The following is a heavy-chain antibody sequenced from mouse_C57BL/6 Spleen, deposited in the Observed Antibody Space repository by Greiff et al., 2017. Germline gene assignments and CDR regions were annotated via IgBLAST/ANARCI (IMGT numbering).Heavy chain of an antibody. D-gene: IGHD2-4*01. V-gene: IGHV1-61*01. CDR3: AREGDDYLYAMDY. CDR2: IYPSDSET. Sequence: QVQLKEPGAELVRPGSSVKLSCKASGYTFTSYWMDWVKQRPGQGLEWIGNIYPSDSETHYNQKFKDKATLTVDKSSSTAYMQLSSLTSEDSAVYYCAREGDDYLYAMDYWGQGTSVTVSS. J-gene: IGHJ4*01. CDR1: GYTFTSYW.